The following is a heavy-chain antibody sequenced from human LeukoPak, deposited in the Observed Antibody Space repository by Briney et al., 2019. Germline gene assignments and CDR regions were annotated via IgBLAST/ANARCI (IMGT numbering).Heavy chain of an antibody. V-gene: IGHV4-38-2*02. CDR2: IYYSGST. CDR3: ARVGRYYDSSGYHFDY. D-gene: IGHD3-22*01. J-gene: IGHJ4*02. CDR1: GYSISSGYY. Sequence: SSETLSLTCTVSGYSISSGYYWGWIRQPPGKGLEWIGYIYYSGSTNYNPSLKSRVTISVDTSKNQFSLKLSSVTAADTAVYYCARVGRYYDSSGYHFDYWGQGTLVTVSS.